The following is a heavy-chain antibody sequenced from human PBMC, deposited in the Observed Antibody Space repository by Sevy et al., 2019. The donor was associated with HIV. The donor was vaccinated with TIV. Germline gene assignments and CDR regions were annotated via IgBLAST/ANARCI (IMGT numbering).Heavy chain of an antibody. CDR2: ISGSSGST. CDR3: ATDVYDSSGYYPMGAFDI. CDR1: GFSFVTYA. J-gene: IGHJ3*02. V-gene: IGHV3-23*01. D-gene: IGHD3-22*01. Sequence: GGSLRLSCAASGFSFVTYAMSWVRQPPGKGLEWGSGISGSSGSTYYADSVKGRFTISRDNSKNTLYLQMNSLRAEDTAVYYCATDVYDSSGYYPMGAFDIWGQGTMVTVSS.